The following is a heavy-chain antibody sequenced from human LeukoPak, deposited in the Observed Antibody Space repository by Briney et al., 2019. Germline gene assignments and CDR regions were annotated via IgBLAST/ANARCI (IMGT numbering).Heavy chain of an antibody. Sequence: PGGSLTLSCAASGFTFSSYAMTWVRQAPGKGLEWVSDISGSGGNTYYTDSVRGRLSISRDNSKNTLYLQVNSLRAEDTAVYYCAKGRTEGGTLALDYWGQGTLVTVSS. J-gene: IGHJ4*02. CDR3: AKGRTEGGTLALDY. CDR2: ISGSGGNT. D-gene: IGHD6-19*01. V-gene: IGHV3-23*01. CDR1: GFTFSSYA.